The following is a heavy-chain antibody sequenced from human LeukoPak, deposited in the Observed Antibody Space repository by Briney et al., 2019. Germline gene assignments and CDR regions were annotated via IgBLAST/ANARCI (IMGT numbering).Heavy chain of an antibody. CDR3: ASPGGLLGGYWYFHL. V-gene: IGHV4-39*07. Sequence: SETLSLTCTVSGGSISSGSYYWGWIRQPPGKGLEWIGGVYSSGSTYYNPSLKSRFTMSVDTSKNQFSLNLTSVTAADTAVYYCASPGGLLGGYWYFHLWGRGTLVTVSS. D-gene: IGHD1-26*01. J-gene: IGHJ2*01. CDR1: GGSISSGSYY. CDR2: VYSSGST.